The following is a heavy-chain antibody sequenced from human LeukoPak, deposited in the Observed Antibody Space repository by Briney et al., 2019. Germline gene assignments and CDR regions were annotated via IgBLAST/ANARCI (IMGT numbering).Heavy chain of an antibody. CDR2: IHTSGNT. D-gene: IGHD2-15*01. CDR1: GGSISSYY. V-gene: IGHV4-4*07. CDR3: AREKNVVVVAARYFDY. Sequence: SETLSLTCTVSGGSISSYYWSWIRQPAGKGLEWIGRIHTSGNTNYNPSLKSRVTMSVDTSENQFSLKVNPVTAADTAVYYCAREKNVVVVAARYFDYWGQGTLVAVSS. J-gene: IGHJ4*02.